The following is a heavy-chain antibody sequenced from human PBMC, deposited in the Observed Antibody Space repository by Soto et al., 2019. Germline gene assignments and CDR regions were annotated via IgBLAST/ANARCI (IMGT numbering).Heavy chain of an antibody. J-gene: IGHJ4*02. CDR2: MNPNSGNT. V-gene: IGHV1-8*01. CDR1: GYTFSSYD. Sequence: GASAKVSCKASGYTFSSYDITWARQATGQELEWMGWMNPNSGNTGYAQKFQGRVTMTRDTSISTAYMELSRLRSDDTAVYYCARGLDYYDSSGYFTTYYFDFWGQGALVTVPQ. D-gene: IGHD3-22*01. CDR3: ARGLDYYDSSGYFTTYYFDF.